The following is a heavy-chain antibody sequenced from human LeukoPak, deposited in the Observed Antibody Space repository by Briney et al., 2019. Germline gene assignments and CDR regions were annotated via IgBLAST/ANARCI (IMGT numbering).Heavy chain of an antibody. D-gene: IGHD2-8*01. CDR3: ARAFTSGRRFDY. V-gene: IGHV1-46*01. CDR2: INPSGGST. J-gene: IGHJ4*02. Sequence: ASVTVSFKASVYSFTSYYIHWVRQAPGQGLEWMGIINPSGGSTSCAQKFQDRVTMTRDTSTSTVYMELSSLSSEDTAVYYCARAFTSGRRFDYWGQGTLVTVSS. CDR1: VYSFTSYY.